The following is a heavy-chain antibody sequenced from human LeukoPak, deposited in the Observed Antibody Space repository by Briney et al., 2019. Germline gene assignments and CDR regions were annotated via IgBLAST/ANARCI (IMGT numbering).Heavy chain of an antibody. V-gene: IGHV4-30-4*01. Sequence: SETLSLTCTVSGGSIGSGDYYWSWIRQPPGKGLEWIGYIYYSGSTYYNPSLKSRVTISVDTSKNQFSLKLSSVTAADTAVYYCARDRMYNWFDPWGQGTLVTVSS. CDR3: ARDRMYNWFDP. J-gene: IGHJ5*02. CDR1: GGSIGSGDYY. CDR2: IYYSGST.